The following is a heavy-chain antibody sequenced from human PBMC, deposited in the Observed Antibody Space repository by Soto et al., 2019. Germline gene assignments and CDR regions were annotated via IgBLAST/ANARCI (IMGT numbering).Heavy chain of an antibody. D-gene: IGHD3-10*01. V-gene: IGHV3-15*01. CDR1: GFTFSNAW. CDR2: IKSKTDGGTT. J-gene: IGHJ6*02. Sequence: LRLSCAASGFTFSNAWMSWVRQAPGKGLEWVGRIKSKTDGGTTDYAAPVKGRFTISRDDSKNTLYLQMNSLKTEDTAVYYCTTDMGRSPCYYGMGVWDQGTTVTVSS. CDR3: TTDMGRSPCYYGMGV.